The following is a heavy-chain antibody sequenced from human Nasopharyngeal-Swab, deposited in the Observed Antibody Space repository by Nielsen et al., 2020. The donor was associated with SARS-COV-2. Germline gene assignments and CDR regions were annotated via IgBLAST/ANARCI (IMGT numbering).Heavy chain of an antibody. CDR2: IVVGSGNT. J-gene: IGHJ6*02. V-gene: IGHV1-58*01. D-gene: IGHD6-6*01. CDR1: GFTFTSSA. Sequence: SVKVSCKASGFTFTSSAVQWVRQARGQRLEWIGWIVVGSGNTNYAQKFQERVTITRDMSTSTAYMELSSLRSEDTAVYYCARDRGKQLVRSYYYYYGMDVWGQGTTVTVSS. CDR3: ARDRGKQLVRSYYYYYGMDV.